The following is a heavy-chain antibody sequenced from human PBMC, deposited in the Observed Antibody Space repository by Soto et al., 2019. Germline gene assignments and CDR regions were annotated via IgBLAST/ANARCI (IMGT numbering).Heavy chain of an antibody. CDR3: VRSYSRACYNWFHP. V-gene: IGHV4-59*11. Sequence: PQTLSLTCTVSGALISRHYWSCVRQPPGKGLEWIGYIHYSGSTRYDPSLTSRVDISLDPSKEHFSLSLRPVTAADTATYYCVRSYSRACYNWFHPCGPGT. J-gene: IGHJ5*02. CDR2: IHYSGST. D-gene: IGHD1-26*01. CDR1: GALISRHY.